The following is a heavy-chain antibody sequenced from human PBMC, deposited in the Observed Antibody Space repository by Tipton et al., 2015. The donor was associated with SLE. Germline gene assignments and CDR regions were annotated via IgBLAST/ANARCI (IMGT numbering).Heavy chain of an antibody. J-gene: IGHJ4*02. V-gene: IGHV4-4*07. Sequence: TLSLTCTVSGGSIIGYYWSWIRQPAGKGPEWIGCIYTGGRTIHNPSLNSRVTMSLDTSKSQFSLKLTSVTAADTAVYYCARDWGGEALDFWGQGTLVTVSS. D-gene: IGHD2-21*01. CDR2: IYTGGRT. CDR1: GGSIIGYY. CDR3: ARDWGGEALDF.